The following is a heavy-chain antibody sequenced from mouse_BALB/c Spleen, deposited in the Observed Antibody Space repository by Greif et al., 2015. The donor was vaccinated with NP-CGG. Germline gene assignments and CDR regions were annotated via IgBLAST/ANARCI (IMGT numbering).Heavy chain of an antibody. Sequence: EVKLVESGGGLVKPGGSLKLSCAASGFTFSDYYMYWVRQTPEKRLEWVATISDGGSYTYYPDSVKGRFTISRDNAKNNLYLQMSSLKSEDTAMYYCARAPWDPDAMDYWGQGTSVTASS. V-gene: IGHV5-4*02. CDR2: ISDGGSYT. J-gene: IGHJ4*01. CDR3: ARAPWDPDAMDY. D-gene: IGHD4-1*01. CDR1: GFTFSDYY.